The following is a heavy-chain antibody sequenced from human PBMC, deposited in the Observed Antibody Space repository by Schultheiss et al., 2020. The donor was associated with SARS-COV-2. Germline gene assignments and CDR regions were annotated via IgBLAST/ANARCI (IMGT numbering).Heavy chain of an antibody. V-gene: IGHV3-48*02. D-gene: IGHD3-10*01. J-gene: IGHJ1*01. CDR2: ISSSSDSI. Sequence: GASLKISCAASGFTFSDYSMNWVRQAPGKGLEWVSSISSSSDSIYYADSVKGRFTISRDGAKKSLYLQMNSLRDEDTAVYHCARGGGPRGESAEYFQHWGQGTLVTVSS. CDR3: ARGGGPRGESAEYFQH. CDR1: GFTFSDYS.